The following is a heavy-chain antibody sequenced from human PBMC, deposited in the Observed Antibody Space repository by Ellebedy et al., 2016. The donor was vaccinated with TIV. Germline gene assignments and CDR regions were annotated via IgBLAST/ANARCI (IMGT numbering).Heavy chain of an antibody. CDR1: GFTFSSYA. CDR3: ARTVLLWFGEPLTKGFDY. J-gene: IGHJ4*02. V-gene: IGHV3-30-3*01. CDR2: ISYDGSNK. Sequence: GESLKISXAASGFTFSSYAMHWVRQAPGKGLEWVAVISYDGSNKYYADSVKGRFTISRDNSKNTLYLQMNSLRAEDTAVYYCARTVLLWFGEPLTKGFDYWGQGTLVTVSS. D-gene: IGHD3-10*01.